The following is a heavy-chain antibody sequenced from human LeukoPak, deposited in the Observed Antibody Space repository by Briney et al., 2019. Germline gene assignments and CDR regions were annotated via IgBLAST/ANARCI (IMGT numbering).Heavy chain of an antibody. V-gene: IGHV4-59*02. D-gene: IGHD5-18*01. CDR1: AGSVSSSY. Sequence: PSETLSLTCTVSAGSVSSSYGSWIRPPPGKGLEYIGYIDYSGSTNYNPSLKSRVTISVDTSKNQFSLKLSSVTAADTAVYYCARDGGVDIGYTYGSFGAFDIWGQGTKVTVSS. J-gene: IGHJ3*02. CDR3: ARDGGVDIGYTYGSFGAFDI. CDR2: IDYSGST.